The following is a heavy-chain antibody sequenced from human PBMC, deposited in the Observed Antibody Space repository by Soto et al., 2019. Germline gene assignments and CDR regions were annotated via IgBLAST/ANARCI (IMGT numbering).Heavy chain of an antibody. CDR1: GFTFRSHG. Sequence: GGSLRLSCAASGFTFRSHGIHWVRQAPGKGLEWVALISSNGRNIYYADSVKGRFTISRDDSKSMVFLEMNTLRTEDTSVYSCARDKDWTFDYWGRGSLVTVSS. CDR3: ARDKDWTFDY. J-gene: IGHJ4*02. D-gene: IGHD2-21*01. CDR2: ISSNGRNI. V-gene: IGHV3-30*03.